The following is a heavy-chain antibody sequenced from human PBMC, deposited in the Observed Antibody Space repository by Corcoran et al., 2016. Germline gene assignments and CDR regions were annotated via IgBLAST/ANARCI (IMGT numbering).Heavy chain of an antibody. D-gene: IGHD3-16*01. J-gene: IGHJ6*02. V-gene: IGHV1-2*04. Sequence: QVQLVQSGAEGKKPGASVKVSCRASGYTFTGYYMHWVRQAPGQGLEWMGWINTNSGGTNYAQKFQGWVTMTRDTSITTAYMEMRRLKSDDTAVYYCARDGGGSRCLWGYYYGMDFWGQGTTVTVSS. CDR1: GYTFTGYY. CDR2: INTNSGGT. CDR3: ARDGGGSRCLWGYYYGMDF.